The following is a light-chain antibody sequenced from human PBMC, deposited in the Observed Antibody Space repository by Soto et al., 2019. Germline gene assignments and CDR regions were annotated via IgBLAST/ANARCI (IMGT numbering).Light chain of an antibody. J-gene: IGKJ5*01. Sequence: EIVLTQSPGTLSLSPGERATLSCRASQTVNNNYLAWYQQEVGQAPRLLIFGASSRATGIPDRFSGSGSGTDFPLSISTLEPEDFAVYYCQQYGSSPITFGQGARLEIK. CDR1: QTVNNNY. CDR2: GAS. V-gene: IGKV3-20*01. CDR3: QQYGSSPIT.